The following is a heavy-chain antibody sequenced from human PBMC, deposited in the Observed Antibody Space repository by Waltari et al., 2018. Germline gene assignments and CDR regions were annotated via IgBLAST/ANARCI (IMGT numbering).Heavy chain of an antibody. Sequence: EVQLVESGGGLVQPGGSLRLSCVASGFTFSGHLMDWGRLAPGKGLEWVGRSRNKVNSYTREYAASVKDRFIISRDESENSLLLQMGSLKPEDTAVYYCARALDRNGWYNDYWGQGTLVTISS. CDR1: GFTFSGHL. CDR3: ARALDRNGWYNDY. V-gene: IGHV3-72*01. CDR2: SRNKVNSYTR. D-gene: IGHD6-19*01. J-gene: IGHJ4*02.